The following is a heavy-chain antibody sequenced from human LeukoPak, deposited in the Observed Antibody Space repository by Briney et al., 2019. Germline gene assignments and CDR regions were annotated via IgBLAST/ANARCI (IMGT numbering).Heavy chain of an antibody. Sequence: SETLSLTCTVSGGSISSSSYYWGWIRQPPGEGLEWIGSIYYSGSTYYNPSLKSRVTISVDTSKNQFSLKLSSVTAADTAVYYCARLPHDYNYYYYMDVWGKGTTVTVSS. D-gene: IGHD2-15*01. CDR3: ARLPHDYNYYYYMDV. CDR2: IYYSGST. CDR1: GGSISSSSYY. J-gene: IGHJ6*03. V-gene: IGHV4-39*07.